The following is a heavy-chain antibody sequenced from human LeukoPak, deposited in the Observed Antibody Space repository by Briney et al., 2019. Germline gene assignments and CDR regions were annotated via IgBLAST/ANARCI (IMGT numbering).Heavy chain of an antibody. CDR2: ISDDGTKE. V-gene: IGHV3-30*03. CDR1: GFTFSSYG. D-gene: IGHD6-13*01. CDR3: ARVAAAGSFYYYYGMDV. Sequence: GRSLRLSCAASGFTFSSYGMHWVRQAPGKGLEWVAVISDDGTKEYYADSVKGRFTISRDNSKNMLYLQMNSLRAEDTAVYYCARVAAAGSFYYYYGMDVWGQGTTVTVSS. J-gene: IGHJ6*02.